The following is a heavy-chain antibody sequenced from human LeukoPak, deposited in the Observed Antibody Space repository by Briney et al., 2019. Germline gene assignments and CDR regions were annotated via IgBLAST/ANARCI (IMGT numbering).Heavy chain of an antibody. Sequence: GSLRLSCAASGFTFSSYAMSWVRQAPGKGLEWIGEINHSGSTNYNPSLKSRVTISVDTSKNQFSLKLSSVTAADTAVYYCANGPVVTAGMDVWGQGTTVTVSS. CDR2: INHSGST. V-gene: IGHV4-34*08. CDR1: GFTFSSYA. D-gene: IGHD2-21*02. CDR3: ANGPVVTAGMDV. J-gene: IGHJ6*02.